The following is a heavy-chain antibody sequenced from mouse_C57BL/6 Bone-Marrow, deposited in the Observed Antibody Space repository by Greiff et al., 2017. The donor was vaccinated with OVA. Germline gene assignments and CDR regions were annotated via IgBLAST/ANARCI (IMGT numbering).Heavy chain of an antibody. J-gene: IGHJ1*03. CDR3: AREAGSSYGYFDV. Sequence: EVQLVESGGGLVQPGGSLKLSCAASGFTFSDYYMYWVRQTPEKRLEWVAYISNGGGSTYYPDTVKGRFTISRDNAKNTLYLQMSRLKSEDTAMYYCAREAGSSYGYFDVWGTGTTVTVSS. V-gene: IGHV5-12*01. CDR2: ISNGGGST. CDR1: GFTFSDYY. D-gene: IGHD1-1*01.